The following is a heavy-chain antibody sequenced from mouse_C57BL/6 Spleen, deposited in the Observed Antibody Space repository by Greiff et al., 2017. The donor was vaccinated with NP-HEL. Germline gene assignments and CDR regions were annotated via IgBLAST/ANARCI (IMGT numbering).Heavy chain of an antibody. CDR1: GYTFTDYE. V-gene: IGHV1-15*01. J-gene: IGHJ2*01. Sequence: QVHVKQSGAELVRPGASVTLSCKASGYTFTDYEMHWVKQTPVHGLEWIGAIDPETGGTAYNQKFKGKAILTADKSSRTAYIELRSLTSEDSAVYYCASLRFDYWGQGTTLTVSS. CDR2: IDPETGGT. CDR3: ASLRFDY. D-gene: IGHD1-1*01.